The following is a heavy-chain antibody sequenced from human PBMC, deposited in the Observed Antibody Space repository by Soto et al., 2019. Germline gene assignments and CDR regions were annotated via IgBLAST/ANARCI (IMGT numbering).Heavy chain of an antibody. CDR3: ARGYSVYDARFDY. CDR2: ISSSSSYI. Sequence: EVQLVESGGGLVKPGGSLRLSCAASGFTFSSYSMNWVRQAPGKGLEWVSSISSSSSYIYYADSVKGRFTISRDNAKNSPYLQMNSMRAEDTAVYYCARGYSVYDARFDYWGQGTLVTVSS. J-gene: IGHJ4*02. V-gene: IGHV3-21*01. CDR1: GFTFSSYS. D-gene: IGHD5-12*01.